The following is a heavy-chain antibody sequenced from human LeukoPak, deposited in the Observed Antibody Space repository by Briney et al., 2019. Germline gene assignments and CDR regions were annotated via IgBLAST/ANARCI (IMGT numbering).Heavy chain of an antibody. CDR2: IYTSGST. CDR3: ARDRAWGRDGYPDAFDI. Sequence: KSSQTLSLTCTVSGGSISSGSYYWSWIRQPAGKGLEWIGRIYTSGSTNYNPSLKSRVTISVDTSKNQFSLKLSSVTAADTAVYYCARDRAWGRDGYPDAFDIWGQGTMVTVSS. V-gene: IGHV4-61*02. J-gene: IGHJ3*02. CDR1: GGSISSGSYY. D-gene: IGHD5-24*01.